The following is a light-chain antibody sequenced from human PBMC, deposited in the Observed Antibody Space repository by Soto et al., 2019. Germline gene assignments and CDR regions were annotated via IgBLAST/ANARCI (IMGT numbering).Light chain of an antibody. CDR2: DVS. CDR3: NSYTTRTTYV. CDR1: SSDVGAYNR. J-gene: IGLJ1*01. Sequence: QSVLTQPASVSGSPGQSIAISCTGSSSDVGAYNRVSWYQQSPDTAPKLIIYDVSDRPSGVPDRFSGSKSGNTASLTISGLQPEDEADYYCNSYTTRTTYVFGTGTKATVL. V-gene: IGLV2-18*02.